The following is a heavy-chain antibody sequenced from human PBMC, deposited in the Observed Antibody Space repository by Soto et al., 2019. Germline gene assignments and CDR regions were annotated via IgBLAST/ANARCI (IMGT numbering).Heavy chain of an antibody. V-gene: IGHV1-2*04. D-gene: IGHD3-10*01. CDR2: INPNSGGT. J-gene: IGHJ4*02. CDR3: ARWHYYGSGTPLDY. CDR1: GYTFTGYY. Sequence: ASVKVSCKASGYTFTGYYMHWVRQAPGQGLEWMGWINPNSGGTNYAQKFQGWVTMTRDTSISAAYMELSRLRSDDTAVYYCARWHYYGSGTPLDYWGQGTLVTVSS.